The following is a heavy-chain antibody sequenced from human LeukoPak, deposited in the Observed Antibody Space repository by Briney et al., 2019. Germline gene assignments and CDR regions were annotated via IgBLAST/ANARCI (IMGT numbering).Heavy chain of an antibody. CDR1: GGSISSYY. CDR2: IHYSGST. CDR3: ARAQGYGPRTRYWYFDL. J-gene: IGHJ2*01. V-gene: IGHV4-59*01. Sequence: SETLSLTCTVSGGSISSYYWSWIRQPPGKGLEWIGYIHYSGSTNYNPSLKSRVTISVDTSKNQFSLKLSSVTAADTAVYYCARAQGYGPRTRYWYFDLWGRGTLVTVSS. D-gene: IGHD4-17*01.